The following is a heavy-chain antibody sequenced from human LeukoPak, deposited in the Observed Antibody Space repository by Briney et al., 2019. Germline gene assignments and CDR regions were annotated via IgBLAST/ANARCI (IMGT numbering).Heavy chain of an antibody. CDR3: ARGPDYYDRSFDY. CDR1: GYTFTSYD. Sequence: ASVKVSCKASGYTFTSYDIHWVRQATGQGLEWMGWMDTNSDNTVYAQKFEGRITLTRDTSISTAYMELRSLRSDDTAVYYCARGPDYYDRSFDYWGQGTLVTVSS. V-gene: IGHV1-8*01. J-gene: IGHJ4*02. CDR2: MDTNSDNT. D-gene: IGHD3-22*01.